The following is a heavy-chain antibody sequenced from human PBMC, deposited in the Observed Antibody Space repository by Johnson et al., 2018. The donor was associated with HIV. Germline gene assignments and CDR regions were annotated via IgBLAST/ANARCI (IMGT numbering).Heavy chain of an antibody. CDR3: ARLTSGAFDI. Sequence: QVQLVESGGGVVQPGRSLRLSCAASGFTFSGYAMHWVRQAPGMGLEWVAIIYYDGTNKYYADSVKGRFTISRDNSKNTLYLQMNSLRAEDTALYYCARLTSGAFDIWGPGTMVTVSS. J-gene: IGHJ3*02. D-gene: IGHD1-14*01. V-gene: IGHV3-30-3*01. CDR1: GFTFSGYA. CDR2: IYYDGTNK.